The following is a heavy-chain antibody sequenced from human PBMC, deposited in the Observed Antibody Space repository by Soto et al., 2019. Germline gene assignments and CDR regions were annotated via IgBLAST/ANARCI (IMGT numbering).Heavy chain of an antibody. Sequence: SETLSLTCAVYGGSFSGYYWSWIRQPPGKGLEWIGEINHSGSSNYNPSLKSRVTISVDTSKNQFSLKLRSVTAADAAVYFCARIDGSGWFFDYWGQGTLVTVSS. CDR1: GGSFSGYY. CDR3: ARIDGSGWFFDY. J-gene: IGHJ4*02. V-gene: IGHV4-34*01. CDR2: INHSGSS. D-gene: IGHD6-19*01.